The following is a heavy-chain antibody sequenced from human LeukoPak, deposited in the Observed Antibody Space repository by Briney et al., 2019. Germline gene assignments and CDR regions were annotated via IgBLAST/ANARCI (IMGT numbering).Heavy chain of an antibody. CDR1: GGSFSGYY. CDR3: ARRIAAAGRVFDY. CDR2: INHSGST. Sequence: SETLSLTCAVYGGSFSGYYWSWIRQPPGKGLEWIGEINHSGSTNYNPSLKSRVTISVDTPKNQFSLKLSSVTAADTAVYYCARRIAAAGRVFDYWGQGTLVTVSS. V-gene: IGHV4-34*01. J-gene: IGHJ4*02. D-gene: IGHD6-13*01.